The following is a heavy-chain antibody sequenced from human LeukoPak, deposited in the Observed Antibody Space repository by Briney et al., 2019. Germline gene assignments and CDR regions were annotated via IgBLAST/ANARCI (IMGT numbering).Heavy chain of an antibody. V-gene: IGHV3-30-3*01. CDR3: AREVVAATQYYYYGMDV. Sequence: GGSLRLSCAASGFTFSSYAMHWVRQAPGKGLEWVAVISYDGSNKYYADSVKGRFTISGDNSKNTLYLQMNSLRAEDTAVYYCAREVVAATQYYYYGMDVWGQGTTVTVSS. CDR1: GFTFSSYA. CDR2: ISYDGSNK. D-gene: IGHD2-15*01. J-gene: IGHJ6*02.